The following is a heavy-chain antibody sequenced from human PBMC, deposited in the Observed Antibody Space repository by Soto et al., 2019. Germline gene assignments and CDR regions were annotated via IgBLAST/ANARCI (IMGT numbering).Heavy chain of an antibody. J-gene: IGHJ4*02. D-gene: IGHD3-10*01. CDR3: ATSWFDFLYHFDY. CDR1: GFIFKHYA. V-gene: IGHV3-23*01. CDR2: VSGSGDKT. Sequence: EVQLLDSGGGLVQPGGSLRLSCAASGFIFKHYAMNWIRQAPGKGLEWVSSVSGSGDKTYYADYVKGRFTISRDNSKNTLYLDMSSLRAEDTAIYYCATSWFDFLYHFDYWGQGALVLVSS.